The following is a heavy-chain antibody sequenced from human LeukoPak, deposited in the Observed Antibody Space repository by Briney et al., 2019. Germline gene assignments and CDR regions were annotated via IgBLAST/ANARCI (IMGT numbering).Heavy chain of an antibody. CDR3: ASRHSKQQPYYYYMDI. CDR2: IYSNGDT. V-gene: IGHV4-61*02. D-gene: IGHD6-13*01. J-gene: IGHJ6*03. CDR1: GDSISSGSYY. Sequence: RASQTLSLTCTVSGDSISSGSYYWSWIRQPAGKGLEWIGRIYSNGDTKFNPSLKSRVTISLDTSKNQFSLKLRSATAADTAVYYCASRHSKQQPYYYYMDIWGKGTTVTVSS.